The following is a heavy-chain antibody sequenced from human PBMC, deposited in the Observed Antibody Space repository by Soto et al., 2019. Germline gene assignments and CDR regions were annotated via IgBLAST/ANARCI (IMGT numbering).Heavy chain of an antibody. V-gene: IGHV1-69*01. CDR1: GGTFISYA. CDR2: IIPIFGTA. D-gene: IGHD5-18*01. J-gene: IGHJ4*02. Sequence: QVQLVQSGAEVKKPGSSVQVSCKASGGTFISYAISWVRQAPGQGLEWMGGIIPIFGTANYAQKFQGRVTITADESTSTAYMELSSLRSEDKAVYYCARGGYSYGLHLPFDYWGQGTLVTVSS. CDR3: ARGGYSYGLHLPFDY.